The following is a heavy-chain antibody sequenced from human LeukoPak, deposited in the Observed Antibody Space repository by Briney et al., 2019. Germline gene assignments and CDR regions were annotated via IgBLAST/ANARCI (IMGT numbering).Heavy chain of an antibody. V-gene: IGHV1-69*06. CDR2: IIPLFGTP. CDR1: GGTFSSYT. J-gene: IGHJ6*03. D-gene: IGHD2-15*01. Sequence: GASVKVSCKASGGTFSSYTISWVRQAPGQGLEWMGGIIPLFGTPDYAQKFQGRLTITADKSTSTAYMELSSLRSEDTAVYYCASATLRCSGGSCYEMDVWGKGTTVTVSS. CDR3: ASATLRCSGGSCYEMDV.